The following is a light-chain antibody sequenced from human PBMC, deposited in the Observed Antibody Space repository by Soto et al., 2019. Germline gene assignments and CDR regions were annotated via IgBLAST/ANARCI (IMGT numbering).Light chain of an antibody. J-gene: IGKJ4*01. CDR2: DAA. V-gene: IGKV1-33*01. Sequence: DIQMTQSPSSLSASVGDRVTITCQASQDISNYLNWYQQKPGKAPKLLIYDAANLETGVPSRFSGSGSGTDFTFTITSLHSEDIATYYCQQYDNRPLTCGGGTKVEIK. CDR1: QDISNY. CDR3: QQYDNRPLT.